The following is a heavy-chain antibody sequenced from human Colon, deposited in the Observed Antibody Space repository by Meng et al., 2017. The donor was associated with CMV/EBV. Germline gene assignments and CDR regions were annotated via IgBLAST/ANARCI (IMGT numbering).Heavy chain of an antibody. Sequence: SLRLSCVGSGFAFSGYALSWVRQAPGKGLEWVSTVSGSSITTYYADSVKGRFTISRDNYNDILSLEMNSLRAEDTALYYCVKDHKDWGHGTLVTVSS. V-gene: IGHV3-23*01. J-gene: IGHJ4*01. CDR1: GFAFSGYA. CDR3: VKDHKD. CDR2: VSGSSITT.